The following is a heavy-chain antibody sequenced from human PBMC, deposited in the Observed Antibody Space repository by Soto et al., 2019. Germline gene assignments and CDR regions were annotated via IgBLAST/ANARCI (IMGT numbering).Heavy chain of an antibody. Sequence: EVPLLESGGGLVQPGGSLRIPCAASGFTFSTQGMSLVRQAPGKGLGWVSAMSGSRGYTYYADSVKGRFTISRDNSKNTLYLQMNSLRADDTAVYYCAKISCSSTNCYVVSGAGSYFDSWGQGTLVIVSS. CDR2: MSGSRGYT. CDR1: GFTFSTQG. J-gene: IGHJ4*02. V-gene: IGHV3-23*01. D-gene: IGHD2-2*01. CDR3: AKISCSSTNCYVVSGAGSYFDS.